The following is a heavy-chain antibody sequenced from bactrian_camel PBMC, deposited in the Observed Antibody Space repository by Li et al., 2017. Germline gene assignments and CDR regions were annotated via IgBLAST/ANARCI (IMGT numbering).Heavy chain of an antibody. CDR3: ATGLYGRGAG. CDR1: GFTLDDRT. CDR2: ISLDGPS. J-gene: IGHJ4*01. Sequence: VQLVESGGDTVRPGDTLTLSCTASGFTLDDRTMGWFRLGSGNECELVSTISLDGPSTYADSVKGRFTMSRENAENRLYLQMNSLKPEDTAVYYCATGLYGRGAGRGQGTQVTVS. D-gene: IGHD5*01. V-gene: IGHV3S63*01.